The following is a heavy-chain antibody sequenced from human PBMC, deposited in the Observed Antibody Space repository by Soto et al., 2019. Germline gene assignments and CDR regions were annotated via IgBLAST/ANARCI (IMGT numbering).Heavy chain of an antibody. D-gene: IGHD5-12*01. CDR1: GYTFTYRY. CDR2: ITPFNGNT. CDR3: ASTDIVATIWDYYYGMDV. J-gene: IGHJ6*02. V-gene: IGHV1-45*02. Sequence: QMQLVQSGAEVKKTGSSVKVSCKASGYTFTYRYLHWVRQAPGQALEWMGWITPFNGNTNYAQKFQDRVTITRDRSMSTAYMELSSLRSEDTAMYYCASTDIVATIWDYYYGMDVWGQGTTVTVSS.